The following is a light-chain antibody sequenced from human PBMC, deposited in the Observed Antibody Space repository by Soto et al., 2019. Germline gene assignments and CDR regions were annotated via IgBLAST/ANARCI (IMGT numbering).Light chain of an antibody. CDR2: DTS. Sequence: EIVTTQCAPMLSESPGERAILSCRASQSVSDYLAWYQQKPGQAPRLLIYDTSSRASGIPARFSGGGSRTDFTLTISSREHEDFAVYYCQQRSNCTQPFGQGTKVDIK. V-gene: IGKV3-11*01. CDR3: QQRSNCTQP. J-gene: IGKJ1*01. CDR1: QSVSDY.